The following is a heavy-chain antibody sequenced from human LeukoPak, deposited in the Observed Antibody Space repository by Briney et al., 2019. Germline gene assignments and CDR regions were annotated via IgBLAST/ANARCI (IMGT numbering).Heavy chain of an antibody. D-gene: IGHD3-16*02. V-gene: IGHV1-18*01. J-gene: IGHJ4*02. CDR2: ISAYNGST. CDR3: ARVSAQNYDYVWGSYRPLPFDY. Sequence: ASVKVSCKAPGYTFTSYGISWVRQAPGQGLEWMGWISAYNGSTNYAQKLQGRVTMTTDTSTSTAYMELRSLRSDDTAVYYCARVSAQNYDYVWGSYRPLPFDYWGQGTLVTVSS. CDR1: GYTFTSYG.